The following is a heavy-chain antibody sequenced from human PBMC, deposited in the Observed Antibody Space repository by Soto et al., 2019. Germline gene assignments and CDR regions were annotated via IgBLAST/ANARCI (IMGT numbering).Heavy chain of an antibody. Sequence: XGTLGLTCIVSGESISSSSYYWGWIRQPPGKGLEWIGSIYYSGRTYYNPSFKSRVTISIDTSKNQFSLKLSSVTATDTAVYYCARQRTTVVTQAYFDHWGQGALVTVSS. CDR3: ARQRTTVVTQAYFDH. J-gene: IGHJ4*02. CDR2: IYYSGRT. CDR1: GESISSSSYY. D-gene: IGHD2-21*02. V-gene: IGHV4-39*01.